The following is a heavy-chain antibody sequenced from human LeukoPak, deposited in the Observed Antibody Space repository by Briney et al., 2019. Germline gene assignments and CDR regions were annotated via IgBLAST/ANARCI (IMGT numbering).Heavy chain of an antibody. V-gene: IGHV3-48*02. D-gene: IGHD6-13*01. CDR3: ARGLGSSWFYR. J-gene: IGHJ4*02. Sequence: GGSLRLSCAASGFSFSSNNMNWVRQAPGKGPVWLAYISGGGSPVSYADSVKGRFTISRDNAKNLVYLHMNSLRDEDTALYYCARGLGSSWFYRWGQGTLVTVSS. CDR2: ISGGGSPV. CDR1: GFSFSSNN.